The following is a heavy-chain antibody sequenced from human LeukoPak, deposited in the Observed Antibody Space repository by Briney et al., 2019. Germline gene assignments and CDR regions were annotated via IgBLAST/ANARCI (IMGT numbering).Heavy chain of an antibody. J-gene: IGHJ5*02. CDR3: ARGGLLGAWFDP. CDR2: IYYSGST. CDR1: GGSISSYY. Sequence: SETLSLTCTVSGGSISSYYWSWIRQPPGKGLEWIGYIYYSGSTNYNPSLKSRVTISVDTSKNQFSLKLSSVTAADTAVYYCARGGLLGAWFDPWGQGTLVTVSS. D-gene: IGHD1-26*01. V-gene: IGHV4-59*01.